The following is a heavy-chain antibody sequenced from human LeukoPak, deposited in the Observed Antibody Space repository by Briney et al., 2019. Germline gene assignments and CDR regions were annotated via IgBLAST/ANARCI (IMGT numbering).Heavy chain of an antibody. CDR3: STNVLRFLEWLLPAGDY. CDR2: ISWNSGTI. D-gene: IGHD3-3*01. CDR1: GFTFDDYA. J-gene: IGHJ4*02. V-gene: IGHV3-9*01. Sequence: PGGSLRLSCAASGFTFDDYAMHWVRQAPGKGLEWVSGISWNSGTIGYADSVKGRFTISRDNAKNSLYLQMNSLRAEDTALYYCSTNVLRFLEWLLPAGDYWGQGTLVTVSS.